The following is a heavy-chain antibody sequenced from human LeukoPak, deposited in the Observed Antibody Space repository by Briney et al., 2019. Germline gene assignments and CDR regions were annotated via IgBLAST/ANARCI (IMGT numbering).Heavy chain of an antibody. J-gene: IGHJ4*02. V-gene: IGHV3-23*01. D-gene: IGHD1-26*01. CDR1: EFTFSAYA. CDR2: ISGSGGST. CDR3: AKMGSGEGY. Sequence: GGSLRLSCVASEFTFSAYAMTWVRQAPGKGLEWVSAISGSGGSTYYADSMKGRFTISRDNSKNTLYLQMNSLRAEDTAVYYCAKMGSGEGYWGQGTLVTVSS.